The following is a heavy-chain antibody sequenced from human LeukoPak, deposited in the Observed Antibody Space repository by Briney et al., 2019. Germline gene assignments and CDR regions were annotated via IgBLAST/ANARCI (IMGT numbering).Heavy chain of an antibody. D-gene: IGHD1-26*01. V-gene: IGHV6-1*01. CDR3: TRSGGAGVIDI. J-gene: IGHJ3*02. Sequence: SQTLSLTCAISGDSVSNDNVAWNWVRQSPLRGLEWLGRTYYRSKWNNGYAVSLKSRITINPDTSKNQFSLQLNSVTPEDTAVYYCTRSGGAGVIDIWGQGTVVTVAS. CDR2: TYYRSKWNN. CDR1: GDSVSNDNVA.